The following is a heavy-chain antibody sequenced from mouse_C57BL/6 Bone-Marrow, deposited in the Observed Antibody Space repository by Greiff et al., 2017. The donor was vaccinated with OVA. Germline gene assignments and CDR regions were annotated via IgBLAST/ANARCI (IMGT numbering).Heavy chain of an antibody. D-gene: IGHD2-1*01. CDR1: GYTFTSYW. Sequence: QVQLQQPGAELVRPGTSVKLSCKASGYTFTSYWMHWVKQRPGQGLEWIGVIDPSDSYTNYNQKFKGKATLTVDTSSSTAYMQLSSLTSADSAVYYCARPRYYGNFDYWGQGTTLTVSS. J-gene: IGHJ2*01. V-gene: IGHV1-59*01. CDR3: ARPRYYGNFDY. CDR2: IDPSDSYT.